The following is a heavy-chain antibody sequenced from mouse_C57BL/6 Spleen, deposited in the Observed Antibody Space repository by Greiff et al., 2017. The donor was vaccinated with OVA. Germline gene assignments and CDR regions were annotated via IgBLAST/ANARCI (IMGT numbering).Heavy chain of an antibody. Sequence: EVQLQQSGPELVKPGASVKISCKASGYTFTDYYMNWVKQSNGKSLEWIGDINPNNGGTSYNQKFKGKATLTVDKSSSTAYMELRSLTSEDSAVYDCARNYYGSSYAMEYWGQGTSVT. J-gene: IGHJ4*01. V-gene: IGHV1-26*01. CDR1: GYTFTDYY. CDR2: INPNNGGT. D-gene: IGHD1-1*01. CDR3: ARNYYGSSYAMEY.